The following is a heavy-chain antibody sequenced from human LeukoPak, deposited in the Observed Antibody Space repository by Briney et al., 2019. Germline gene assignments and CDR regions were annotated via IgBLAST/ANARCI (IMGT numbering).Heavy chain of an antibody. CDR1: GGSFSGYY. CDR3: ARQSYSYGLD. CDR2: INHSGST. V-gene: IGHV4-34*01. D-gene: IGHD5-18*01. Sequence: SETLSLTCAVYGGSFSGYYWSWIRQPPGKGLEWIGEINHSGSTNYNPSLKSRVTISVDTSKNQFSLKLSSVTAADTAVYYCARQSYSYGLDWGQGTLVTVSS. J-gene: IGHJ4*02.